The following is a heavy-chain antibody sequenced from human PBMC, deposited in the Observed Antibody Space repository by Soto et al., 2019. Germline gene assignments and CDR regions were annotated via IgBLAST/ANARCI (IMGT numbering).Heavy chain of an antibody. CDR2: ISYDGSNK. V-gene: IGHV3-30*18. D-gene: IGHD3-3*01. CDR1: GFTFSSYG. J-gene: IGHJ6*02. CDR3: AKGDGYDFWSGYYMRTHYYYGMDV. Sequence: LRLSCAASGFTFSSYGMHWVRQAPGKGLEWVAVISYDGSNKYYADSVKGRFTISRDNSKNTLYLQMNSLRAEDTAVYYCAKGDGYDFWSGYYMRTHYYYGMDVWGQGTPVTVSS.